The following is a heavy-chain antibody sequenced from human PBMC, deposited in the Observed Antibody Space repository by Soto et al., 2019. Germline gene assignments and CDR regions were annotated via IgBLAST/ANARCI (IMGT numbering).Heavy chain of an antibody. D-gene: IGHD6-6*01. CDR1: GYTFTGYY. CDR3: ARDPDIAARLDDFDI. Sequence: ASVKVSCNASGYTFTGYYMHWVRQAPGQGLEWMGWINPNSGGTNYAQKFQGRVTMTRDTSIRTAYMELSRLRTDDTAVYYCARDPDIAARLDDFDIWGQGTMVTVS. CDR2: INPNSGGT. J-gene: IGHJ3*02. V-gene: IGHV1-2*02.